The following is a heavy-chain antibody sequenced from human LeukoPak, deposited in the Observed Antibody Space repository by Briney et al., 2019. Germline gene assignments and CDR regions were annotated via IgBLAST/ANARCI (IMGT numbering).Heavy chain of an antibody. D-gene: IGHD5-18*01. J-gene: IGHJ4*02. V-gene: IGHV3-74*01. CDR3: GTAFEF. CDR1: GFTVSGTW. Sequence: GGSLRLSCAASGFTVSGTWMHWVRQAPGKGLVWVSRINNDGRSTSYADPVKGRFTISRDNAKNTLYMQMNSLRAEDTAVYYCGTAFEFWGQGTLVTVSS. CDR2: INNDGRST.